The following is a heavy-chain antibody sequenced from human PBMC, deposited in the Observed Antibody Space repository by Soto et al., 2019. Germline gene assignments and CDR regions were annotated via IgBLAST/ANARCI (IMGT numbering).Heavy chain of an antibody. CDR2: ISHDGSNK. V-gene: IGHV3-30-3*01. J-gene: IGHJ3*02. CDR1: GFTFSSYA. CDR3: ARDSVTMVRGVRGGAFDI. Sequence: GGSLRLSCAASGFTFSSYAMHWVRRAPGKGLEWVAVISHDGSNKYYADSVKGRFTISRDNSKNTLYLQMNSLRAEDTAVYYCARDSVTMVRGVRGGAFDIWGQGTMVTVSS. D-gene: IGHD3-10*01.